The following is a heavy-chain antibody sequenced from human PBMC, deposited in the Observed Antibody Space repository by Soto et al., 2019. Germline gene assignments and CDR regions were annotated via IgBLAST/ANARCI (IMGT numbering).Heavy chain of an antibody. D-gene: IGHD6-13*01. CDR1: GFTVSSNY. J-gene: IGHJ5*02. CDR3: ARGLGAAANWFDP. V-gene: IGHV3-53*01. CDR2: IYSGGGT. Sequence: GGSLRLSCAASGFTVSSNYMSWVRQAPGKGLEWVSVIYSGGGTYYADSVKGRFTISRDNSKNTLYLQMNSLRAEDTAVYYCARGLGAAANWFDPWGQGALVTVSS.